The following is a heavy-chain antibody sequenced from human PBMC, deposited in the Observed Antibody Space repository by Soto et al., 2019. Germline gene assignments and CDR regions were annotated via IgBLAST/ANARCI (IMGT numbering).Heavy chain of an antibody. Sequence: SVKVSCKASGGTFSGYAISWVRQAPGQGLEWMGGIIPIFGTANYAQKFQGRVTITADESTSTAYMELSSLRSEDTAVYYCARDRVAYYYGSGSPAPGFDPWGQGTLVTVSS. CDR2: IIPIFGTA. V-gene: IGHV1-69*13. J-gene: IGHJ5*02. D-gene: IGHD3-10*01. CDR1: GGTFSGYA. CDR3: ARDRVAYYYGSGSPAPGFDP.